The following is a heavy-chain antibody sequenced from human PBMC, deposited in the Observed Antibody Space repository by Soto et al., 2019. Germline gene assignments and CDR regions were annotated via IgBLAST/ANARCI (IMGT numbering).Heavy chain of an antibody. D-gene: IGHD6-19*01. V-gene: IGHV4-59*01. J-gene: IGHJ5*02. Sequence: QVQLQESGPGLVKPSETLSLTCSVSGGSISTYYWSWFRQPPGKGLEWIGYIYYSGSTKYNPSLESRVTISLEKSKNQFSLKLTSLNAADTAVYYCARSRGSGWSFYHWGQGSLVTVSS. CDR3: ARSRGSGWSFYH. CDR1: GGSISTYY. CDR2: IYYSGST.